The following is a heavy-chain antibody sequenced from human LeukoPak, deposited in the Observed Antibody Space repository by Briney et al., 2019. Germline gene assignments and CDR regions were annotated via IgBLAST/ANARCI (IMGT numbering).Heavy chain of an antibody. V-gene: IGHV4-39*01. CDR3: ARQPTYYYYYMDV. J-gene: IGHJ6*03. CDR2: VYYSGST. CDR1: GGSISSSIYY. Sequence: SETLSLTCTVSGGSISSSIYYWGWIRQPPGKGLEWIGSVYYSGSTYYNPSPKSRVTISVDTSKNQFSLKLSSVTAADTAVFYCARQPTYYYYYMDVWGKGTTVTVSS.